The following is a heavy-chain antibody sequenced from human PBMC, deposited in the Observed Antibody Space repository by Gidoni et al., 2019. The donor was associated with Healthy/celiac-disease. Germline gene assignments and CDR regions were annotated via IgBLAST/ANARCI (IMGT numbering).Heavy chain of an antibody. CDR1: GFPFSSYE. D-gene: IGHD6-19*01. CDR2: ISSSGSTI. CDR3: ARSSGWRGNFFDY. J-gene: IGHJ4*02. Sequence: EVQLVESGGGLVQPGGSLRLSCAASGFPFSSYEMNWVRQAPGKGREWVSYISSSGSTIYYADYVKGRFTISRDNAKNSLYLQMNSLRAEDTAVYYCARSSGWRGNFFDYWGQGTLVTVSS. V-gene: IGHV3-48*03.